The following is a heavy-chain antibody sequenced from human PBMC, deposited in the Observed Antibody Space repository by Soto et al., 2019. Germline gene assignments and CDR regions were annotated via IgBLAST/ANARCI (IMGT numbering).Heavy chain of an antibody. J-gene: IGHJ6*02. V-gene: IGHV4-59*01. D-gene: IGHD1-1*01. CDR3: ARDGAGNWNYFYYGMDV. Sequence: SETLSLTCTVSGGSISSYYWSWIRQPPGKGLEWIGYIYYSGSTNYNPSLKSRVTISVDTSKNQFSLKLSSVTAAGTAVYYCARDGAGNWNYFYYGMDVWGQGTTVTVSS. CDR2: IYYSGST. CDR1: GGSISSYY.